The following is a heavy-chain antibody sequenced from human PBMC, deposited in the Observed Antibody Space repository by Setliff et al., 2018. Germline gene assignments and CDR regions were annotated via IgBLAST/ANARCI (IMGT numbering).Heavy chain of an antibody. D-gene: IGHD3-10*01. CDR2: IYTSGST. CDR3: ARDVRYYYGSGSYYNDWFDP. V-gene: IGHV4-61*02. J-gene: IGHJ5*02. Sequence: SETLSLTCTVSGGSISSGSYYWSWIRQPAGKGLEWIGRIYTSGSTNYNPSLKSRVTISVDTSKNQFSLKLSSVTAADTAVYYCARDVRYYYGSGSYYNDWFDPWGQGTLVT. CDR1: GGSISSGSYY.